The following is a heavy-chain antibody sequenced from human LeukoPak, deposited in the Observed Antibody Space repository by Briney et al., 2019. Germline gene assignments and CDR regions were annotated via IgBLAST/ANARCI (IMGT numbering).Heavy chain of an antibody. CDR1: GFTLRSSA. D-gene: IGHD2-8*01. CDR3: AKELYGNPSGY. J-gene: IGHJ4*02. Sequence: GGSLRLSCAASGFTLRSSATSWVRQAPGKGLEWVSAISGDGGTISYAASVRGRFTISRDNAKNTLFLQMSSLRAGDTALYYCAKELYGNPSGYWGQGTRVTVSS. CDR2: ISGDGGTI. V-gene: IGHV3-23*01.